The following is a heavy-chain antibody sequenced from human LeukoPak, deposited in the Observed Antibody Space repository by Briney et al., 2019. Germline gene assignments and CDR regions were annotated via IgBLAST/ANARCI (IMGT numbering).Heavy chain of an antibody. V-gene: IGHV4-39*01. J-gene: IGHJ6*03. CDR1: GGSISSSSYY. CDR2: IYYSGST. D-gene: IGHD6-13*01. Sequence: SGTLSLTCTVSGGSISSSSYYWGWIRQPPGKGLEWIGSIYYSGSTYYNPSLKSRVTISVNTSKNQFSLKLSPVTAADTAVYYCARHIADHPYFYYYMDVWGKGTTVTVSS. CDR3: ARHIADHPYFYYYMDV.